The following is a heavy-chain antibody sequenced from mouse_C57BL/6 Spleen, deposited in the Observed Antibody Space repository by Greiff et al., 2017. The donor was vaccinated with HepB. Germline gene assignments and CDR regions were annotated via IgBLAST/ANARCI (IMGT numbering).Heavy chain of an antibody. CDR3: ARKDYGTSFAY. D-gene: IGHD1-1*01. Sequence: EVQLVESGPELVKPGASVKISCKASGYSFTGYYMNWVKQSPEKSLEWIGEINPSTGGTTYNQKFKAKATLTVDKSSSTAYMQLKSLTSEDSAVYYCARKDYGTSFAYWGQGTLVTVSA. J-gene: IGHJ3*01. CDR2: INPSTGGT. V-gene: IGHV1-42*01. CDR1: GYSFTGYY.